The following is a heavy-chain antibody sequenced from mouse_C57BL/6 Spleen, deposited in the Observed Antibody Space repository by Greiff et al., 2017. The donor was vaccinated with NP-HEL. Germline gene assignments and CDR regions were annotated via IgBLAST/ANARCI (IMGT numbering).Heavy chain of an antibody. CDR2: ISDGGSYT. CDR3: ARDLDWGFAY. Sequence: EVMLVESGGGLVKPGGSLKLSCAASGFTFSSYAMSWVRQTPEKRLEWVATISDGGSYTYYPDNVKGRFTISRDNAKNNLYLQMSHLKSEDTAMYYCARDLDWGFAYWGKGTLVTVSA. V-gene: IGHV5-4*01. CDR1: GFTFSSYA. D-gene: IGHD4-1*01. J-gene: IGHJ3*01.